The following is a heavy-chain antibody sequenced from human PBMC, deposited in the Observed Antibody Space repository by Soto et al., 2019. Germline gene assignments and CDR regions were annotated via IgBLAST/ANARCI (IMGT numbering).Heavy chain of an antibody. CDR2: IVPIFGTT. Sequence: QVQLVQSGAEVKKPGSSVKVSCKVSGGTFSNYAIDWVRLAPGHGLEWMGGIVPIFGTTYYTQKFQGRATTIADDSTPGAELEMSSLRSAETSTYYCARVEAVAGLYNYRVLDVWGQGRSVAVSS. V-gene: IGHV1-69*12. D-gene: IGHD6-19*01. CDR1: GGTFSNYA. CDR3: ARVEAVAGLYNYRVLDV. J-gene: IGHJ6*02.